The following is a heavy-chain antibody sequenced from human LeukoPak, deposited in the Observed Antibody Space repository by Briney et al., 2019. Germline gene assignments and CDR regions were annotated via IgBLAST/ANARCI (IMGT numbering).Heavy chain of an antibody. D-gene: IGHD5-24*01. CDR2: IKSKTDGGTT. J-gene: IGHJ4*02. CDR3: TTRGDGYNFFDY. CDR1: GFTFSNAW. Sequence: PGGSLRLSCAASGFTFSNAWMSWVRQAPGKGLEWLGRIKSKTDGGTTDYAAPVKGRFTISRDDSKNTLYLQMNSLKTEDTAVYYCTTRGDGYNFFDYWGQGTLVTVSS. V-gene: IGHV3-15*01.